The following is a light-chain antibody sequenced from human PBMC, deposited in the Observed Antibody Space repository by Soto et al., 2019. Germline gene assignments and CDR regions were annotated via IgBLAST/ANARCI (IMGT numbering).Light chain of an antibody. Sequence: EIVLTQSPATLSLSLGERATLSCRASQSVSSCLAWYQQKPGKAPRLLIYEASTRVTGIPARFRGSGSGTDFTLTISSLEPDDFAVYYCQQYSNWPLAFGQGTRVEIK. CDR1: QSVSSC. V-gene: IGKV3-11*01. J-gene: IGKJ1*01. CDR3: QQYSNWPLA. CDR2: EAS.